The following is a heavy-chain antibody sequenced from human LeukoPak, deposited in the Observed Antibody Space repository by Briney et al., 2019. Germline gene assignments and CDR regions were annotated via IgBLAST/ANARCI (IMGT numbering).Heavy chain of an antibody. J-gene: IGHJ5*02. Sequence: SETLSLTCPVSGGSISSYYWSWIRQPPGKGLEWIGYIYYSGSTNYNPSLKSRVTISVDTSKNQFSLKLSSVTAADTAVYYCAGDPFVEMATARPPWGQGTLVTVSS. CDR1: GGSISSYY. V-gene: IGHV4-59*08. CDR2: IYYSGST. CDR3: AGDPFVEMATARPP. D-gene: IGHD5-24*01.